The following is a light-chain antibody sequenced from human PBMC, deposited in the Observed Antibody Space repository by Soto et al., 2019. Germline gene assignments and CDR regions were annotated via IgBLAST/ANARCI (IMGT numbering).Light chain of an antibody. CDR2: GAS. CDR1: QSVSSSY. CDR3: QQYGSSPSIT. Sequence: EIGLTQSPGTLSLSPGERATLSCRASQSVSSSYLAWYQQKPGQAPRLLIYGASSRATGIPDRFSGSGSGTDFTLTISRLEPEDFAVYYCQQYGSSPSITFGQGTRLEIK. V-gene: IGKV3-20*01. J-gene: IGKJ5*01.